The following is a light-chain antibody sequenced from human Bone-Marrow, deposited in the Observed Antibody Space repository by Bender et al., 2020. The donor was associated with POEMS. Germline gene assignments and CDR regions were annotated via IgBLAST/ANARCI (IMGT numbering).Light chain of an antibody. V-gene: IGLV2-14*02. CDR1: SSDIGSYNF. Sequence: QSALTQPASVSGSPGQSITISCTGSSSDIGSYNFVSWYQVHPGKAPKLMIYDDNKRPSGLSARFSGSKSGNTASLTISGLLAEDEADYYCSSYTSRNIGIFGGGTKLTVL. CDR2: DDN. J-gene: IGLJ2*01. CDR3: SSYTSRNIGI.